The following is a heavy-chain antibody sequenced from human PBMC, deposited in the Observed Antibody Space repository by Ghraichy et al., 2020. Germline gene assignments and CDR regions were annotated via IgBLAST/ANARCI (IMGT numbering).Heavy chain of an antibody. J-gene: IGHJ6*02. D-gene: IGHD5-18*01. CDR1: GFTFSSYW. CDR2: INSDGSST. Sequence: GESLNISCAASGFTFSSYWMHWVRQAPGKGLVWVSRINSDGSSTSYADSVKGRFTISRDNAKNTLYLQMNSLRAEDTAVYYCARHTAMANYYYYYGMDVWGQGTTVTVSS. CDR3: ARHTAMANYYYYYGMDV. V-gene: IGHV3-74*01.